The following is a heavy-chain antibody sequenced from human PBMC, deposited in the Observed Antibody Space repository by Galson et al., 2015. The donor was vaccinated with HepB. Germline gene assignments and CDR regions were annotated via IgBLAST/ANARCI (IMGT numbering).Heavy chain of an antibody. V-gene: IGHV1-69*04. CDR2: IIPILGIA. J-gene: IGHJ1*01. D-gene: IGHD5-24*01. CDR3: ARLEDDYMSGWSFQH. Sequence: SVKVSCKASGGTFSSYAISWVRQALGQGLEWMGRIIPILGIANYAQKFQGRVTITADKSTSTAYMELSSLRSEDTAVYYCARLEDDYMSGWSFQHWGQGTLVTVSS. CDR1: GGTFSSYA.